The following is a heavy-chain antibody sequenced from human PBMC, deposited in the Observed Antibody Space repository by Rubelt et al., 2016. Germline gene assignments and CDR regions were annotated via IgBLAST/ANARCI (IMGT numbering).Heavy chain of an antibody. CDR2: INPNSGGT. Sequence: QVQLVQSGAEVKKPGASVKVSCKASGYTFTGYYMHWVRQAPGQGLEWMGWINPNSGGTNYAKKFQGRVTMTRDTSASTAYMELSRLTSDDTAVYYCARGNSGYEYGLDYWGQGTLVTVSS. CDR3: ARGNSGYEYGLDY. V-gene: IGHV1-2*02. CDR1: GYTFTGYY. D-gene: IGHD5-12*01. J-gene: IGHJ4*02.